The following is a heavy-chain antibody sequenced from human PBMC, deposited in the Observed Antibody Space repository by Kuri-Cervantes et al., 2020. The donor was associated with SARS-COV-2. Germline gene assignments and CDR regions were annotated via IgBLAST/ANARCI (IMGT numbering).Heavy chain of an antibody. V-gene: IGHV3-30*04. J-gene: IGHJ3*02. CDR2: ISDDSKKR. CDR3: AKELRDYPIDAFDI. D-gene: IGHD3-10*01. Sequence: GESLKISCAGSGFTFSRYAIHCVRQAPGKGLEWVAVISDDSKKRYYADSVKGRFTISRDNSKTTLYLQMNSLRAEDTAVYYCAKELRDYPIDAFDIWGQGTMVTVSS. CDR1: GFTFSRYA.